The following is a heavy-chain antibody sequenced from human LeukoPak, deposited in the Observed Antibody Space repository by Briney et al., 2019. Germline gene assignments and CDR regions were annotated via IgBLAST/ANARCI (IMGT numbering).Heavy chain of an antibody. V-gene: IGHV1-46*01. J-gene: IGHJ3*02. CDR1: GYTFTSYY. CDR2: INPSGGST. D-gene: IGHD5-24*01. CDR3: AGSPGEMATIYAFDI. Sequence: GASVKVSCKASGYTFTSYYMHWVRQAPGQGLEWMGIINPSGGSTSYAQKFQGRVTMTRDTSTSTVYMELSSLRSEDTAVYYCAGSPGEMATIYAFDIWGQGTMVTVSS.